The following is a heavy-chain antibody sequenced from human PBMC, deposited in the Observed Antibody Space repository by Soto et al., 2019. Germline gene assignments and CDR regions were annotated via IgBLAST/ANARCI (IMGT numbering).Heavy chain of an antibody. CDR3: ERAQDKGMITPADY. Sequence: QVQLVESGGAVVQPGRSLRLSCAASGFTFSNHALQWVRQAPGKGLEWVAVISYDGGTQDYADSVRGRFTISRDKSKDTVYLQMNSLRTADTAVYFCERAQDKGMITPADYWGQGPLVTVSS. CDR1: GFTFSNHA. CDR2: ISYDGGTQ. J-gene: IGHJ4*02. V-gene: IGHV3-30-3*01. D-gene: IGHD5-18*01.